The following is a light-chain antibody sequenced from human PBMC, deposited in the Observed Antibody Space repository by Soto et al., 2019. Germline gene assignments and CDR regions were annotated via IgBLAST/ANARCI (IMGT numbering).Light chain of an antibody. J-gene: IGLJ2*01. V-gene: IGLV2-14*01. CDR2: AVS. CDR1: SSDVGGYNH. CDR3: CSYTSLSTVV. Sequence: QSALTQPASVSGSPGQSITISCTGTSSDVGGYNHVSWYQHSPGKAPKLILFAVSDRPSGVSHRFSGSKSGNMASLTISGLQADDEADYYCCSYTSLSTVVFGGGTKLTVL.